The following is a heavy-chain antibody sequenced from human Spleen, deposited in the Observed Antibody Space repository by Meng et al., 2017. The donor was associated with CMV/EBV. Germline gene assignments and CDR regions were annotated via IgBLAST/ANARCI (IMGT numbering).Heavy chain of an antibody. Sequence: ASVKVSCKASGYTFTGYYIHWVRQAPGQGLEWMGWINPNSGGTNYAQKFRGRVTMTRDTSISTGHMELSRLRSDDTAVYYCAREQGGSYSGGNAFDIWGQGTMVTVSS. D-gene: IGHD1-26*01. CDR3: AREQGGSYSGGNAFDI. J-gene: IGHJ3*02. CDR1: GYTFTGYY. CDR2: INPNSGGT. V-gene: IGHV1-2*02.